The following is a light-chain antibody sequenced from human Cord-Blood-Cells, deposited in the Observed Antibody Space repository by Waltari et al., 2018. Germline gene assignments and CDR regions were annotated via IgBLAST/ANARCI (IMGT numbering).Light chain of an antibody. J-gene: IGKJ3*01. CDR3: QQRSNWPWT. Sequence: EIVLTQSPATLSLSPGERATLSCRASQSVSSYLAWYQQKPGQAPRILIYDASNRATGIPARFSGSGSGTDFTLTISSLEPEDCAVYYCQQRSNWPWTFGPGTKVDIK. V-gene: IGKV3-11*01. CDR1: QSVSSY. CDR2: DAS.